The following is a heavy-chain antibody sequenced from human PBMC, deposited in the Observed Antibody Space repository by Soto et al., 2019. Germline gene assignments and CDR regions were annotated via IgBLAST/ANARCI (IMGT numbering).Heavy chain of an antibody. CDR2: ISAYNGNT. D-gene: IGHD1-26*01. Sequence: QVQLVQSGAEVKKPGASVKVSCTASGYTFTSYGISWVRQDPGQGLEWMGWISAYNGNTNYAQKLQGRVTMTTDKSTCTAYMELRSVRSDDASLYYCARDKGWEPTDYWGQGTLVTVSS. CDR3: ARDKGWEPTDY. J-gene: IGHJ4*02. CDR1: GYTFTSYG. V-gene: IGHV1-18*01.